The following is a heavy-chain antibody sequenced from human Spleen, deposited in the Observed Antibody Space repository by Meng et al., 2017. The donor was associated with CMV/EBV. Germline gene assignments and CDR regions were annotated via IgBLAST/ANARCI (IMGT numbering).Heavy chain of an antibody. Sequence: GSLRLSCAVYGGSFSGYYWSWIRQPPGKGLEWIGEINHSGSTNYNPSRKSRVTISVDTSKNQFSPKLSSVTAADTAVYYCARRRWYSGSYWPPLDYWGQGTLVTVSS. CDR3: ARRRWYSGSYWPPLDY. CDR1: GGSFSGYY. V-gene: IGHV4-34*01. J-gene: IGHJ4*02. CDR2: INHSGST. D-gene: IGHD1-26*01.